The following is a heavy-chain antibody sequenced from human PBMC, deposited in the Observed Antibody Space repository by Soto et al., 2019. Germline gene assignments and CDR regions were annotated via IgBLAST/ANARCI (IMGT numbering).Heavy chain of an antibody. V-gene: IGHV3-49*03. D-gene: IGHD3-3*01. J-gene: IGHJ4*02. Sequence: GGSLRLSCTASGFTFGDYAMSWFRQAPGKGLEWVGFIRSKAYGGTTEYAASVKGRFTISRDDSKSIAYLQMNSLKTEDTAVYYCTRVSDMYYDFWSGYRGPYFDYWGQGTLVTVSS. CDR1: GFTFGDYA. CDR3: TRVSDMYYDFWSGYRGPYFDY. CDR2: IRSKAYGGTT.